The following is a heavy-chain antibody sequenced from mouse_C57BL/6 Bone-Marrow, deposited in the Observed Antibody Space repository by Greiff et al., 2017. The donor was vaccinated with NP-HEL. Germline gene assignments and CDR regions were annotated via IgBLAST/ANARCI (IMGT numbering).Heavy chain of an antibody. Sequence: QVQLKQPGAELVKPGASVKLSCKASGYTFTSYWMHWVKQRPGQGLEWIGMIHPNSGSTNYNEKFKSKATLTVDKSSSTAYMQLSSLTSEDSAVYYCARRIGPFMDYWGQGTSVTVSS. CDR3: ARRIGPFMDY. CDR2: IHPNSGST. J-gene: IGHJ4*01. CDR1: GYTFTSYW. V-gene: IGHV1-64*01. D-gene: IGHD3-1*01.